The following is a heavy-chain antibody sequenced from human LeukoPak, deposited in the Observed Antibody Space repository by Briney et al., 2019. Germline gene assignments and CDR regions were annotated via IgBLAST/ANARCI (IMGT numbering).Heavy chain of an antibody. CDR2: IYYSGST. J-gene: IGHJ4*02. CDR3: ARASIAVAGTGFDY. V-gene: IGHV4-59*01. D-gene: IGHD6-19*01. Sequence: SETLSLTCTVSGGSISSYYWNWIRQPPGKGLEWIGYIYYSGSTSYNPSLKSRVTISVDTSKNQFSLKLSSVTAADTAVYYCARASIAVAGTGFDYWGQGTLVTVSS. CDR1: GGSISSYY.